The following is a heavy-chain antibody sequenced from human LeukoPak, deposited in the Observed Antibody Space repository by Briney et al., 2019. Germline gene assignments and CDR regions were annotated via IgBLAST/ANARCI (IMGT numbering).Heavy chain of an antibody. Sequence: GGSLRLSCVDSGFTFTNAWVSWVRQAPGKGLEWIGRIKSKTDGETTNYAEPVRGRFTISRDDSKSAVYLQMNSLKIEDTAVYYCTTDLGTYYHGSQRLIPIDYWGQGTLVTVSS. CDR3: TTDLGTYYHGSQRLIPIDY. CDR2: IKSKTDGETT. J-gene: IGHJ4*02. V-gene: IGHV3-15*01. D-gene: IGHD3-10*01. CDR1: GFTFTNAW.